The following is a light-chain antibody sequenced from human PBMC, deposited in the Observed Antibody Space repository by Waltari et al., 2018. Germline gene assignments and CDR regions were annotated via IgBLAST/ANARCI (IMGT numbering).Light chain of an antibody. J-gene: IGLJ3*02. Sequence: QSVLTQPPSVSGTPGQRVTISCSGSASNIGNNLVNWYQQFPGKAPKLLIYRSDQRPSVDPDRIAGSKSGTSASLAISGLQSEDEADYYCAAWDDRLNGRGGFGGGTKVTVL. CDR3: AAWDDRLNGRGG. V-gene: IGLV1-44*01. CDR1: ASNIGNNL. CDR2: RSD.